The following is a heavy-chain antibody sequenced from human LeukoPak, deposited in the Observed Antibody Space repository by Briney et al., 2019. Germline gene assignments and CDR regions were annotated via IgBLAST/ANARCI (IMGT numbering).Heavy chain of an antibody. V-gene: IGHV3-23*01. D-gene: IGHD1-1*01. CDR3: ARKSIATASGWAQFDS. J-gene: IGHJ4*02. CDR1: GFTFHNTG. Sequence: GGSLRLSCAASGFTFHNTGMSWVRQAPGKGLEWVSTISGSSRSFYHAESVQGRFTISRDNSKNTLFLQMNGLRAEDTAVYYCARKSIATASGWAQFDSWGQGTLVIVSS. CDR2: ISGSSRSF.